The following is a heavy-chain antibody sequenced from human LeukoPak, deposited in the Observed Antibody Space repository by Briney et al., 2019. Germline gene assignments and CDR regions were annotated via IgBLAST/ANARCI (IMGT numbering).Heavy chain of an antibody. CDR3: ARRWNYGRNYYIDV. Sequence: PSETLSLTCAVYGGSFSHYYWSWIRQSPGMGLEWIGEINDSGTINYNPSLMSRVTISLDKSKNQFSLRLSSATAADTAVYYCARRWNYGRNYYIDVWGKGATVRVSS. CDR2: INDSGTI. D-gene: IGHD1-7*01. J-gene: IGHJ6*03. V-gene: IGHV4-34*01. CDR1: GGSFSHYY.